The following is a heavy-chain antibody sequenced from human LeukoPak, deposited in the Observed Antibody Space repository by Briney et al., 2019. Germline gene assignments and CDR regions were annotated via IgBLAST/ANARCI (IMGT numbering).Heavy chain of an antibody. Sequence: GGSLRLSCAASGFTFSSYGMSWVRQAPGKGLEWVSGISDSGGTTYYVYSVKGRFTISRDNSKNTLYLQMNSLTAEDTAVYYCAKDPREGWLQSPYWGQGTLVTVSS. V-gene: IGHV3-23*01. CDR3: AKDPREGWLQSPY. J-gene: IGHJ4*02. D-gene: IGHD5-24*01. CDR1: GFTFSSYG. CDR2: ISDSGGTT.